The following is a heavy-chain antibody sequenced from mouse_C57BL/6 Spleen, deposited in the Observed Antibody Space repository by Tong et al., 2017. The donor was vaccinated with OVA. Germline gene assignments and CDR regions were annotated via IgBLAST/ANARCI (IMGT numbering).Heavy chain of an antibody. CDR1: GYTFTGYW. J-gene: IGHJ1*03. D-gene: IGHD1-1*01. CDR2: ILPGSGST. V-gene: IGHV1-9*01. CDR3: ARRVITGGYFDV. Sequence: VQLQESGAELMKPGASVKLSCKATGYTFTGYWIEWVKQRPGHGLEWIGEILPGSGSTNYNEKFKGKATLTVDTSSSTAYMELHSLTSEDSAVYFCARRVITGGYFDVWGTGTTVTVSS.